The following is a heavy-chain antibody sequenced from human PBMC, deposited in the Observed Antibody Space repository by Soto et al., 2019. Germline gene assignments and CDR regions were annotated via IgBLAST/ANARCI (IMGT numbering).Heavy chain of an antibody. D-gene: IGHD3-3*01. CDR1: GFTFSSYA. CDR2: ISGSANNA. CDR3: ARALDFWSAYFDY. J-gene: IGHJ4*02. Sequence: PGGSLRLSCAASGFTFSSYAMSWVRQAPGKGLEWISAISGSANNAYYADSVKGRFAVSRDNSKNTVYLQMNSLRTEDTAVYYCARALDFWSAYFDYWGQGSLVTVSS. V-gene: IGHV3-23*01.